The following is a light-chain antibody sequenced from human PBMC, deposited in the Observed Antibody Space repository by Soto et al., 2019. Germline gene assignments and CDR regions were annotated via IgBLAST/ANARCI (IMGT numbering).Light chain of an antibody. Sequence: EIVLTQSPATLSLSPGDRATLSCRASQSVRNYLAWYQQKPGQAPRLLIYDASSRAIGIPARFSGSGSGTDFTLTISSLEPEDFEVYYCQQRNNWPPGYSFGQGTKVEIK. CDR1: QSVRNY. CDR2: DAS. CDR3: QQRNNWPPGYS. V-gene: IGKV3-11*01. J-gene: IGKJ2*01.